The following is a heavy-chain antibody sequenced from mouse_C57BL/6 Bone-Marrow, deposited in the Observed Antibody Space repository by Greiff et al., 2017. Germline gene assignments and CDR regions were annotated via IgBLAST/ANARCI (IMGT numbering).Heavy chain of an antibody. D-gene: IGHD1-1*01. V-gene: IGHV1-69*01. CDR1: GYTFTSYW. CDR3: ARWGVGGGGDYFDG. CDR2: IDPTSSYT. J-gene: IGHJ1*03. Sequence: QVQLQQPGAELVMPGASVKMSCKASGYTFTSYWMNWVKQRPGQGLEWIGEIDPTSSYTNYNEKFKGKATLTVDKSSSTAYMQLSSLTSEDSAVFYCARWGVGGGGDYFDGWGTGPTVTVAS.